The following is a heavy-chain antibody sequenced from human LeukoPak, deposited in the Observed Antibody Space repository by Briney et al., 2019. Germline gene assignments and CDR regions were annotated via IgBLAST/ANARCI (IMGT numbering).Heavy chain of an antibody. J-gene: IGHJ4*02. Sequence: PSETLSLTCAVPGGSISSSNWWSWVRQPPGKGLEWIGEIYHSGSTNYNPSLKSRVTISVDKSKNQFSLKLSSVTAADTAVYYCARDTNIAYRYRFDYWGQGTLVTVSS. CDR2: IYHSGST. D-gene: IGHD5-18*01. CDR3: ARDTNIAYRYRFDY. V-gene: IGHV4-4*02. CDR1: GGSISSSNW.